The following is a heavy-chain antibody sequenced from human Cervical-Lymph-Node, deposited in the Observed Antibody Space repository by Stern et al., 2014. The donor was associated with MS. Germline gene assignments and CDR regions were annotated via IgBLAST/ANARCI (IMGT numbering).Heavy chain of an antibody. CDR1: GGSISITGYY. J-gene: IGHJ4*02. Sequence: QVQLVESGPGLVKPSQTLSLTCTVSGGSISITGYYWSWIRQHPGKGLEWIGYIHYRGSTSYNPSLTSRGTISGDHSNDQVYLKLSTVTAADTALYSCARSARLWGSFDYWGQGTLVTVSS. D-gene: IGHD3-16*01. V-gene: IGHV4-31*03. CDR3: ARSARLWGSFDY. CDR2: IHYRGST.